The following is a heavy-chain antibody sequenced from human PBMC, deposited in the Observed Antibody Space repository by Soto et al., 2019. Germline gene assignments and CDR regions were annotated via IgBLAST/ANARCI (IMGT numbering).Heavy chain of an antibody. V-gene: IGHV4-34*01. D-gene: IGHD3-3*01. Sequence: QVQLQQWGAGLLKPSETLSLTCAVYGGSFSGYYWSWIRQPPGKGLEWIGEINHSGSTNYNPSLKRRVTISVDTSKNQFSLKLSYVTAADTAVYYCARGLTYYDFWSGTDRNWFDPWGQGTLVTVSS. CDR1: GGSFSGYY. J-gene: IGHJ5*02. CDR3: ARGLTYYDFWSGTDRNWFDP. CDR2: INHSGST.